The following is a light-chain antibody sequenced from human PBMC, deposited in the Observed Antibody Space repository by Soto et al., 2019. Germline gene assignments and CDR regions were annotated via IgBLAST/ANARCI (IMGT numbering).Light chain of an antibody. Sequence: DIQMTQSPSSLSASVGDRVSITCRASQVIANFLAWYQQKPGKVPTILLHAASTFQSGPPSGFSGSASGTDFTLTICSLKPEDVATYYCQKYNQPPRTCGQGTKVE. CDR2: AAS. J-gene: IGKJ1*01. CDR3: QKYNQPPRT. CDR1: QVIANF. V-gene: IGKV1-27*01.